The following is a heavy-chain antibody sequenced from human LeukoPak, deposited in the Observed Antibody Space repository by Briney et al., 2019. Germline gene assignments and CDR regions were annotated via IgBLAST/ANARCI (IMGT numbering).Heavy chain of an antibody. D-gene: IGHD6-13*01. CDR1: GYLFTSYW. V-gene: IGHV5-51*01. CDR3: ARHGMAAAGNAFDI. Sequence: GGSLQISCQGSGYLFTSYWIGGVRRMPGKGLEWMGIIYPGDSDTRYSPSFQGQLTISADNSISTAYLQWSSLKASDTAMYYCARHGMAAAGNAFDIWGQGTMVTVAS. CDR2: IYPGDSDT. J-gene: IGHJ3*02.